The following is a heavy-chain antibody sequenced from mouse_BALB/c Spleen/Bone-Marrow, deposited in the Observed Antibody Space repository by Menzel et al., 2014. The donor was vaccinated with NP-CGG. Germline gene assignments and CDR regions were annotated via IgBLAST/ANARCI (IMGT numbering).Heavy chain of an antibody. CDR2: ISTYYGDA. CDR3: ARSDGFDY. V-gene: IGHV1S137*01. Sequence: VQLQQSGAELVRPGVSVKISCKGSGYTFTDYALHWVKQSHAKSLEWIGIISTYYGDASYNQKFKGKATMTVDKSSSTAYMELARLTSEDSAIYYCARSDGFDYWGQGTILTVSS. D-gene: IGHD2-3*01. CDR1: GYTFTDYA. J-gene: IGHJ2*01.